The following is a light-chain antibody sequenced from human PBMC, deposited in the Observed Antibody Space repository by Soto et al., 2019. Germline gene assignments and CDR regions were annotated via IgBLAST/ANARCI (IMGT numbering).Light chain of an antibody. V-gene: IGKV3-20*01. CDR1: QTVRSSF. J-gene: IGKJ1*01. CDR2: GAS. Sequence: DIDLTQSPGTLSLSPGERGTLACRASQTVRSSFVAWYQQKTGQAPRLLIYGASTRAAGIPDRFSGSGSGTDFTLIINSLEPEDLGIYYCQYYGRSSWTFGQGTKVEIK. CDR3: QYYGRSSWT.